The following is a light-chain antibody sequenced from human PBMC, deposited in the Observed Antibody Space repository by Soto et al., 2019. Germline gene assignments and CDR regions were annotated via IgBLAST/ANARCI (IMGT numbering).Light chain of an antibody. V-gene: IGKV3-20*01. CDR3: QQYGSSGT. Sequence: EIVLTQSPATLSLSPGETATLPCRASQSVSGYIGWYQQKPGQAPRLLIYGASRRATGIPDRFTGSGSGTDFTLTISRLEPEDFAVYYCQQYGSSGTFGQGTKVDIK. CDR2: GAS. CDR1: QSVSGY. J-gene: IGKJ1*01.